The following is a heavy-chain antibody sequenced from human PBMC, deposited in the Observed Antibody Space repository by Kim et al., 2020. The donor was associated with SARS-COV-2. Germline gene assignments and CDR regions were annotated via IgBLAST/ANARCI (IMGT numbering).Heavy chain of an antibody. CDR2: INPSGGST. CDR1: GYTFTSYY. CDR3: ARELPVPAAIGWFDP. D-gene: IGHD2-2*01. V-gene: IGHV1-46*01. Sequence: ASVKVSCKASGYTFTSYYMHWVRQAPGQGLEWMGIINPSGGSTSYAQKFQGRVTMTRDTSTSTVYMELSSLRSEDTAVYYCARELPVPAAIGWFDPWGQGTLVTVSS. J-gene: IGHJ5*02.